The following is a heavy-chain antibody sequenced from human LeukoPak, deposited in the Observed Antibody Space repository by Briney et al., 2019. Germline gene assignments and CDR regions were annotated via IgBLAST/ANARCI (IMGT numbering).Heavy chain of an antibody. CDR2: FDPEDGET. V-gene: IGHV1-24*01. D-gene: IGHD2-2*02. CDR3: ATSAALPAAIQVRWYFDL. J-gene: IGHJ2*01. CDR1: GYTLTELS. Sequence: WASVKVSCKVSGYTLTELSMHWVRQAPGKGLEWMGGFDPEDGETIYAQKFQGRVTMTEDTSTDTAYMELSSLRSEDTAVYYCATSAALPAAIQVRWYFDLWGRGTLVTVSS.